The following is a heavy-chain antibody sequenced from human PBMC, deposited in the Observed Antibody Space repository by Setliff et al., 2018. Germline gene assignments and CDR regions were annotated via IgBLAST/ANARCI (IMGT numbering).Heavy chain of an antibody. CDR2: IIPIFGTA. J-gene: IGHJ4*02. D-gene: IGHD6-13*01. CDR1: GGTFSSYA. CDR3: ASGAAAGRGGY. V-gene: IGHV1-69*06. Sequence: SVKVSCKASGGTFSSYAISWVRQAPGQGLEWMGRIIPIFGTANYAQKCQGRVTITADKSTSTAYMALSSLRSEDTAVYYCASGAAAGRGGYWGQGTLVTVSS.